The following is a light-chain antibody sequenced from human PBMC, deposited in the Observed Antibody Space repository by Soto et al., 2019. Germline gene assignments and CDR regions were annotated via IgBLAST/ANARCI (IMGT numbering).Light chain of an antibody. J-gene: IGKJ3*01. CDR1: QTVSSN. CDR2: GAS. V-gene: IGKV3-15*01. Sequence: EIVMTQSPATLSVSPGERATLSCRASQTVSSNLAWYQQKPGQAPRLLIHGASTRDAGIPARFSGSGSGTEFTLTISSLQSEDCAVYYCQQYNDWPPFTVGPGTRVDIK. CDR3: QQYNDWPPFT.